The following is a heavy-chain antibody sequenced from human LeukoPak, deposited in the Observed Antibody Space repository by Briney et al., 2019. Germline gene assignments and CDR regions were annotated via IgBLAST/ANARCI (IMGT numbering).Heavy chain of an antibody. Sequence: HRGSLKISCKGSGYRFTTYWIGWVRQMPGKGLEWMGIINPGYSDTRYNPSFQGQVTISADNSICTAYLQWSSLKASDTAMYYCARHPDCTRTSCYVDYYGIDVWGQGTTVTVSS. CDR1: GYRFTTYW. J-gene: IGHJ6*02. CDR2: INPGYSDT. CDR3: ARHPDCTRTSCYVDYYGIDV. D-gene: IGHD2-2*01. V-gene: IGHV5-51*01.